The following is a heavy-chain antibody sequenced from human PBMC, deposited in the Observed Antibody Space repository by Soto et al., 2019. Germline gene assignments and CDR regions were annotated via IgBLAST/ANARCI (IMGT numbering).Heavy chain of an antibody. CDR1: GYTFTSYA. CDR2: INAGNGNT. D-gene: IGHD2-15*01. CDR3: ARGQGYCSGGSCPIRHLGYYYYMDV. Sequence: QVQLVQSGAEVKKPGASVKVSCKASGYTFTSYAMHWVRQAPGQRLEWMGWINAGNGNTKYSQKFQGRVTITRDTSASTAYMELSSLRSEDTAVYYCARGQGYCSGGSCPIRHLGYYYYMDVWGKGTTVTVSS. V-gene: IGHV1-3*01. J-gene: IGHJ6*03.